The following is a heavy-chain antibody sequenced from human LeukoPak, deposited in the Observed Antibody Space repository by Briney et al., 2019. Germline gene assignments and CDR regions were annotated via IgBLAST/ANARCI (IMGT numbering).Heavy chain of an antibody. V-gene: IGHV4-30-2*01. CDR3: ASVVPAAIPYNWFDP. CDR1: GGSISSGGYS. Sequence: PSQTLSLTCAVSGGSISSGGYSWSWIRQPPGKGLEWIGYIYHSGSTYYNPSLKSRVAISVDRSKNQFSLKLSSVTAADTAVYYCASVVPAAIPYNWFDPWGQGTLVTVS. CDR2: IYHSGST. D-gene: IGHD2-2*01. J-gene: IGHJ5*02.